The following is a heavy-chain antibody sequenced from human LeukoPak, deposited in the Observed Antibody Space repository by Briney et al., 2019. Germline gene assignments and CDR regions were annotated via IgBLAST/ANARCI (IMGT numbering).Heavy chain of an antibody. CDR2: INPNTVDT. J-gene: IGHJ4*02. CDR3: AVAPGDY. CDR1: GYTFTGYY. Sequence: ASVKVSCKASGYTFTGYYMHWVRQAPGQGLEWMGWINPNTVDTNYAQKFQGRVTMTRDTSITTVYMEISRLTSDDTALFYCAVAPGDYWGQGTLVTVSS. V-gene: IGHV1-2*02. D-gene: IGHD2-21*01.